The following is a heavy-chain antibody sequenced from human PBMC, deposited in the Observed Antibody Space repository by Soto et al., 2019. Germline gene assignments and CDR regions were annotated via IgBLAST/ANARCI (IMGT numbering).Heavy chain of an antibody. J-gene: IGHJ5*02. CDR1: GYTFFSYG. CDR3: ARKSSSSSWFDP. CDR2: ISGYNGNT. V-gene: IGHV1-18*01. Sequence: QVQLVQSGDEVKNPGASVKVSCKTSGYTFFSYGISWVRQAPGQGLEWMGWISGYNGNTNYAQKFQARATMTADTSTRTAYMELRSLRSDDTAFYYCARKSSSSSWFDPWGQGTLVTVSS. D-gene: IGHD6-6*01.